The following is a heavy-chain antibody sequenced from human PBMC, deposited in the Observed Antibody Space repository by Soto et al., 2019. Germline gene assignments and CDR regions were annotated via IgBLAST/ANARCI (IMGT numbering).Heavy chain of an antibody. J-gene: IGHJ4*01. Sequence: SETLSLTCTVSGGSISSGNYCWSWIRQPPGKGLEWIGFIHYSGSSYYNPSLKSRVTISVDTSKNQFSLKLGSVTAADTAVYYCARDLDTATYFDYWGHGTLVTVSS. CDR2: IHYSGSS. CDR3: ARDLDTATYFDY. CDR1: GGSISSGNYC. V-gene: IGHV4-30-4*01. D-gene: IGHD5-18*01.